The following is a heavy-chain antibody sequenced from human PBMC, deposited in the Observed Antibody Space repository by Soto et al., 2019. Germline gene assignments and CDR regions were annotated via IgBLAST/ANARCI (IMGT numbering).Heavy chain of an antibody. V-gene: IGHV1-2*02. D-gene: IGHD2-2*01. CDR2: INPQTGGT. CDR3: ARERYQVISDGMDV. Sequence: ASVNYSCKASGYTFTGYYIHWVREAPGQGLEWMGWINPQTGGTSYAQKFQGRVTLSRDTSINTAYLELSRLRFDDAAVYFCARERYQVISDGMDVWGQGTTVTVSS. CDR1: GYTFTGYY. J-gene: IGHJ6*02.